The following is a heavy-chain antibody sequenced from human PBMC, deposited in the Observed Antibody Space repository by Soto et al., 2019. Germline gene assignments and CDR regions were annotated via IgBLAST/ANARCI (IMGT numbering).Heavy chain of an antibody. CDR3: ARHSVGGTWNWGNSFDY. Sequence: SGTLSLTCTVSGGSISSQSYSWGWIRQPPGKGLEYIGSIFYRGSTFYNTSLKSRVTLDVDTSKNQFSLRLSSVTATDTAVYFGARHSVGGTWNWGNSFDYCGQGALVTVSS. CDR1: GGSISSQSYS. V-gene: IGHV4-39*01. J-gene: IGHJ4*02. D-gene: IGHD1-7*01. CDR2: IFYRGST.